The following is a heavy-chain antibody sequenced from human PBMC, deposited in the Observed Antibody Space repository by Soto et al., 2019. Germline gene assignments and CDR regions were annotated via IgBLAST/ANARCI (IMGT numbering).Heavy chain of an antibody. J-gene: IGHJ4*02. CDR3: TTRLYYYESSGYYYPGDY. CDR2: IKSKTDGGTT. CDR1: GFTFSNAW. V-gene: IGHV3-15*01. Sequence: PGGSLRLSCAASGFTFSNAWMSWVRQAPGKGLEWVGRIKSKTDGGTTDYAAPVKGRFTISRDDSKNMLYVLMNSLKTEDTTLYYCTTRLYYYESSGYYYPGDYWGRGTLVTVSS. D-gene: IGHD3-22*01.